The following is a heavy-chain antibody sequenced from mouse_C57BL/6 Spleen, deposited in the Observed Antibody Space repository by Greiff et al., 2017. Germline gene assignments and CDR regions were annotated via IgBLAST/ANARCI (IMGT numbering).Heavy chain of an antibody. V-gene: IGHV5-17*01. CDR3: ARGPLRDYAMDY. D-gene: IGHD1-1*01. J-gene: IGHJ4*01. Sequence: EVMLVESGGGLVKPGGSLKLSCAASGFTFSDYGMHWVRQAPEKGLEWVAYISSGSSTIYYADTVKGRFTSSRDNAKNTLFLQMTSLTSEDTAMYYCARGPLRDYAMDYWGQGTSVTVSS. CDR2: ISSGSSTI. CDR1: GFTFSDYG.